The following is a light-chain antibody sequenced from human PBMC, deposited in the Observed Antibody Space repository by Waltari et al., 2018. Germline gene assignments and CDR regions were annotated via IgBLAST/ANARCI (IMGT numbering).Light chain of an antibody. CDR3: SSFAGSNIYV. CDR1: RSDVGAYNY. Sequence: QSALTQPPSASGSRGQSVTISCTGTRSDVGAYNYVSWYQQHPGKAPKLIIFEVSKRPSGVPDRFSASKSANTASLTVSGLQAEDEADYYCSSFAGSNIYVFGTGTRVAVL. CDR2: EVS. J-gene: IGLJ1*01. V-gene: IGLV2-8*01.